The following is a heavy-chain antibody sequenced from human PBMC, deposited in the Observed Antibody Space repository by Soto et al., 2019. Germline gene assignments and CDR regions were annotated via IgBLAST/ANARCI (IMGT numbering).Heavy chain of an antibody. V-gene: IGHV1-2*04. D-gene: IGHD3-3*01. CDR2: INPNSGGA. CDR3: ARGGYDFWSGYYTFDY. CDR1: GYAFTGYY. J-gene: IGHJ4*02. Sequence: ASVKVSCKASGYAFTGYYMHWVRQAPGQGLEWMGWINPNSGGANYAQKFQGWVTMTRDTSISTAYMELSRLRSDDTAVYYCARGGYDFWSGYYTFDYWGQGTLVTVSS.